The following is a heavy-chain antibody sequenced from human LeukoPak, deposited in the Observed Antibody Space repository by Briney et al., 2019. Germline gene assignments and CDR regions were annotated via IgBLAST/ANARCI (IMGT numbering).Heavy chain of an antibody. J-gene: IGHJ4*02. V-gene: IGHV3-9*01. Sequence: GGSLRLSCAASGFTFDDYAMHWVRQAPGKGLEWVSGISWNSGSIGYADSVKGRFTISRDNAKNSLYLQMNSLRAEDTAVYYCARDQFDYYDSSGFGGWGQGTLVTVPS. D-gene: IGHD3-22*01. CDR2: ISWNSGSI. CDR3: ARDQFDYYDSSGFGG. CDR1: GFTFDDYA.